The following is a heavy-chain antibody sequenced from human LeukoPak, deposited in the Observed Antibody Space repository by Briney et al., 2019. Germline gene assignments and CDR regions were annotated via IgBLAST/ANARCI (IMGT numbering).Heavy chain of an antibody. D-gene: IGHD3-22*01. CDR2: IYTSGST. J-gene: IGHJ4*02. CDR3: AREPPYYYDSSGSEPSFDY. CDR1: GGSISSYY. V-gene: IGHV4-4*07. Sequence: PSETLSLTCTVSGGSISSYYWSWIRQPAAKGLEWIGRIYTSGSTNYNPPLKSRVTISLDKSKNQFSLKLSSVTAADTAVYYCAREPPYYYDSSGSEPSFDYWGQGTLVTVSS.